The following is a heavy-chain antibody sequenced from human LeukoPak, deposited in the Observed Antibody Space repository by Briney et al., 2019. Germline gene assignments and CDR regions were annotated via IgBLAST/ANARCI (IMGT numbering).Heavy chain of an antibody. J-gene: IGHJ4*02. Sequence: GGSLRLSCAASGFTFSSYSMNWVRQAPGKGLEWVSYISSSSSTIYYADPVKGRFTISRDNAKNSLYLQMNSLRAEDTAVYYCARDLHDYYDSSGYSPGVYWGQGTLVTVSS. V-gene: IGHV3-48*01. D-gene: IGHD3-22*01. CDR2: ISSSSSTI. CDR1: GFTFSSYS. CDR3: ARDLHDYYDSSGYSPGVY.